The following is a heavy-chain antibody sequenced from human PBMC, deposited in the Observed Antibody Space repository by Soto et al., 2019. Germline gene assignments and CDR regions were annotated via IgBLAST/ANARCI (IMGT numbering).Heavy chain of an antibody. CDR2: INPNSGGT. J-gene: IGHJ5*02. V-gene: IGHV1-2*02. CDR1: GYTFTGYY. D-gene: IGHD6-13*01. Sequence: GASVKVSCKASGYTFTGYYMHCVRQAPGQGLEWMGWINPNSGGTNYAQKFQGRVTMTRDTSISTAYMELSRLRSDDTAVYYCARDRGAAGRNWFDPWGQGTLVTVSS. CDR3: ARDRGAAGRNWFDP.